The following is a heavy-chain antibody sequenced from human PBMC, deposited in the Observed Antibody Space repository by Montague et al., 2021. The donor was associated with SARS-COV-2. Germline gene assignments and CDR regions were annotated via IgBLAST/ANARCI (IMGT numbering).Heavy chain of an antibody. CDR3: ARDRLAYCGGDCRGGFDY. CDR2: IWYDGSNK. Sequence: SRSLSLSASGFPFSSYGMHWVRQAPGKGLEWVAVIWYDGSNKYYADSVKGRFTISRDNSKNTLYLQMNSLRAEDTAVYYCARDRLAYCGGDCRGGFDYWGQGTLVTVSS. J-gene: IGHJ4*02. D-gene: IGHD2-21*02. V-gene: IGHV3-33*01. CDR1: GFPFSSYG.